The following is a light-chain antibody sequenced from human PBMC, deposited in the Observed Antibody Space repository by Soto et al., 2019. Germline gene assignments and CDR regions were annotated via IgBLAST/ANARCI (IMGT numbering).Light chain of an antibody. J-gene: IGKJ1*01. CDR2: GAV. CDR3: QQYESGHPRT. Sequence: EVVVTQSPDIVSVSPGESATLFCRTSQSVSTNLAWYQQKTGQAPRLLISGAVTRATGVSARFSGRGSGTAFTHPITSLQSEDLEVYYCQQYESGHPRTFGQGTRVEIK. V-gene: IGKV3-15*01. CDR1: QSVSTN.